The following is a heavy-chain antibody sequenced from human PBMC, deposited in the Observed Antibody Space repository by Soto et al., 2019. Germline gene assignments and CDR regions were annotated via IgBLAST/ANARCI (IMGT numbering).Heavy chain of an antibody. Sequence: GGSLRLSCASSGFTFSSYGMHWVRQAPGKGLEWVAVISYDGSNKYYADSVKGRFTISRDNSKNTLYLQMNSLRAEDTAVYYCAKAAEWLLLNYWGQGTLVTVSS. D-gene: IGHD3-22*01. CDR2: ISYDGSNK. CDR1: GFTFSSYG. V-gene: IGHV3-30*18. CDR3: AKAAEWLLLNY. J-gene: IGHJ4*02.